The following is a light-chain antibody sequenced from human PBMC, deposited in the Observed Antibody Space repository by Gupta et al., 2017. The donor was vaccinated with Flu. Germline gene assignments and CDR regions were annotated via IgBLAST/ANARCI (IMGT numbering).Light chain of an antibody. CDR1: SSDVGNYDL. CDR2: EVS. V-gene: IGLV2-23*02. Sequence: TSSDVGNYDLVSWYQQHRGKAPKLVICEVSKRPSGVSDRFSASKSGNTASLTISGLQAEDEADYYCCSYAGSNTYVFGTGTKVTVL. J-gene: IGLJ1*01. CDR3: CSYAGSNTYV.